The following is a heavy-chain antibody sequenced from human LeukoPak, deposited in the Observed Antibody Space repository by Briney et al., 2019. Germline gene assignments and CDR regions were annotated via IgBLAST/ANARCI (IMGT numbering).Heavy chain of an antibody. J-gene: IGHJ4*02. D-gene: IGHD6-19*01. Sequence: SETLSLTCAVYGGSSSGYYWSWIRQPPGKGLEWIGEINHSGSTNYNPSLKSRVTISVDTSKNQFSLKLSSVTAADTAVYYCARGSGYSSGWLFDYWGQGTLVTVSS. CDR3: ARGSGYSSGWLFDY. CDR1: GGSSSGYY. CDR2: INHSGST. V-gene: IGHV4-34*01.